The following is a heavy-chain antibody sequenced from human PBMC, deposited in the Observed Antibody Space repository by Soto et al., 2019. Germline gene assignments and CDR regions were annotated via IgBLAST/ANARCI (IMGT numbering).Heavy chain of an antibody. CDR3: TGAIRYYGMDV. Sequence: EVQLVESGGGLVQPGGSLKLSCAASGFTFSGSAMHWVRQASGKGLEWVGRIRSKANSYATAYAASVKGRFTISRDDSKNTAYLQMNILKTEDTAVYYCTGAIRYYGMDVWGQGTTVTVSS. D-gene: IGHD3-16*01. CDR1: GFTFSGSA. CDR2: IRSKANSYAT. J-gene: IGHJ6*02. V-gene: IGHV3-73*02.